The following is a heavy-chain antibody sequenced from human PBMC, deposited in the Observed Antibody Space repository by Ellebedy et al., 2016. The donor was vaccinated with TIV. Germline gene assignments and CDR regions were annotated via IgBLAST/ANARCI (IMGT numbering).Heavy chain of an antibody. CDR3: EKGRGGSYYSSIDY. D-gene: IGHD1-26*01. J-gene: IGHJ4*02. Sequence: PGGSLRLSCAASGFTFSSYGMHWVRQAPGKGLEWVAVISYDGSNKYYADSMKGRFTISRDNSKNTLYLQMNSLRAEDTAVYYCEKGRGGSYYSSIDYWGQGTLVTVSS. V-gene: IGHV3-30*18. CDR1: GFTFSSYG. CDR2: ISYDGSNK.